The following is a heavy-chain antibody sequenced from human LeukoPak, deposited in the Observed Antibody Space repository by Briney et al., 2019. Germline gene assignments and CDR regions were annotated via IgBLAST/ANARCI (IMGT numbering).Heavy chain of an antibody. Sequence: GGSLRLSCAASGFTFSSYWMSWVRQAPGKGLEWVANIKQDGSEKYYVDSVKGRFTISRDNAKNSLYLQMNSLRAEDTAVYYCAREHHYYGSGNYSSYFDYWGQGPLVTVS. V-gene: IGHV3-7*01. D-gene: IGHD3-10*01. J-gene: IGHJ4*02. CDR1: GFTFSSYW. CDR3: AREHHYYGSGNYSSYFDY. CDR2: IKQDGSEK.